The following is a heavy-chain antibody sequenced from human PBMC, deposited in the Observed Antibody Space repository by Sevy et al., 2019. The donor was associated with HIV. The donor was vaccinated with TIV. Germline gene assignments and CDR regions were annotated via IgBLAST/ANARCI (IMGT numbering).Heavy chain of an antibody. CDR1: GGSFSGYY. V-gene: IGHV4-34*01. CDR3: ARDYGDYVDYYYYYMDV. D-gene: IGHD4-17*01. CDR2: ISHSGST. J-gene: IGHJ6*03. Sequence: SETLSLTCAVYGGSFSGYYWSWIRQPPGKGLEWIGEISHSGSTNYNPSLKSRVTISVDTSKNQFSLKLSSVTAADTAVYYCARDYGDYVDYYYYYMDVWGKGTTVTVSS.